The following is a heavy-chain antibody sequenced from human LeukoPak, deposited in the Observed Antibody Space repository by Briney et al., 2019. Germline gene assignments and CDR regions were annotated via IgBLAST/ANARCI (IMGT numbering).Heavy chain of an antibody. Sequence: QAGGSLTLSCAASVSEFVFSNYGMHWVRQAPGKGLEWVAVISYDGSNKYYADSVKGRFTISRDNSKNTLYLQMNSLRSEDTAVFYCAKEYWGFSGSQSAGFNIWGHGTMATVSS. CDR3: AKEYWGFSGSQSAGFNI. CDR1: VSEFVFSNYG. J-gene: IGHJ3*02. D-gene: IGHD1-26*01. V-gene: IGHV3-30*18. CDR2: ISYDGSNK.